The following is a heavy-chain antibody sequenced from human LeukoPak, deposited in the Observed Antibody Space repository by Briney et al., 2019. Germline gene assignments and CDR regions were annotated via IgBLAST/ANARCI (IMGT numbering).Heavy chain of an antibody. V-gene: IGHV3-33*01. CDR1: GFTFSSYG. CDR2: IWYDGSNK. CDR3: ASLSRPYSSGWSEFDY. D-gene: IGHD6-19*01. Sequence: PGGSLRLSCAASGFTFSSYGMHWVRQAPGKGLEWVAVIWYDGSNKYYADSVKGRFTISRDNSKNTLYLQMNSLRAEDTAVYYCASLSRPYSSGWSEFDYWGREPWSPYPQ. J-gene: IGHJ4*02.